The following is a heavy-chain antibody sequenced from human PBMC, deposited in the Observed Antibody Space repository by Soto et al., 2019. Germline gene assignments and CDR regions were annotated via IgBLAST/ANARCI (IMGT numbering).Heavy chain of an antibody. Sequence: SETLSLTCTVSGGSISSYYWSWIRQPPGKGLEWIGYIYYSGSTNYNPSLKSRVTISVDTSKNQFSLKLSSVTAADTAVYYCARQARDSFGEGYYYYMDVWGKGTTVTVSS. CDR1: GGSISSYY. CDR3: ARQARDSFGEGYYYYMDV. J-gene: IGHJ6*03. CDR2: IYYSGST. D-gene: IGHD3-10*01. V-gene: IGHV4-59*08.